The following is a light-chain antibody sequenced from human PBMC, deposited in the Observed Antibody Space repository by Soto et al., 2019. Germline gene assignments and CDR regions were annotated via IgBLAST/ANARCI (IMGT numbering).Light chain of an antibody. V-gene: IGKV1-27*01. CDR1: RGISNA. CDR2: SAS. CDR3: QKYDSAPT. J-gene: IGKJ1*01. Sequence: DIQMTQSPSSLSASVGDRVTITSRPSRGISNALAWYQQKPGTVPRLLIHSASTLQSGVPSRFSGSGSGTDFTLTISSLQPEDVASYYCQKYDSAPTFGPGTKVDIK.